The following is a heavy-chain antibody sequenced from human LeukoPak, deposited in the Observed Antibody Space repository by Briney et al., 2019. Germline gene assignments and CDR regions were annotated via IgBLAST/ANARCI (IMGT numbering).Heavy chain of an antibody. CDR3: ARVIAVAAPEAGDNFYYYAMDV. J-gene: IGHJ6*02. V-gene: IGHV1-2*02. Sequence: GASVKVSCKASGYTFTGYYMHWVRQAPGQRLEWMGWINPNSGDTNFAQKFQGRVTMTRDSSISTAYMELSRLRSGDTAVYFCARVIAVAAPEAGDNFYYYAMDVWGQGTTVTVSS. D-gene: IGHD6-19*01. CDR2: INPNSGDT. CDR1: GYTFTGYY.